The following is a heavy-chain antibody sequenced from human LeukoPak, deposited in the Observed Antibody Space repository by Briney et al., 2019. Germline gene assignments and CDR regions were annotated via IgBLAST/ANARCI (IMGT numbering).Heavy chain of an antibody. CDR3: ARDGGWWRFDF. Sequence: PGGSLRLSCVASGLNFNSRCMDWVRRAPGQGLEWVASIKEDGSETHYVDSVRGRFTISRDNDKNSLYLQMNNLRAEDTAMYYCARDGGWWRFDFWGQGALVTVSS. CDR1: GLNFNSRC. D-gene: IGHD2-8*02. J-gene: IGHJ4*02. V-gene: IGHV3-7*03. CDR2: IKEDGSET.